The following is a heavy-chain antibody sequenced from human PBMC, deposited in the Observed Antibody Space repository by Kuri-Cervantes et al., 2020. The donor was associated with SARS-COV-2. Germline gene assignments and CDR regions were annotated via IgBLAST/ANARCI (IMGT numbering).Heavy chain of an antibody. CDR2: ISSSSSYI. J-gene: IGHJ6*02. Sequence: GESLKISCAASGFTFSSYSMNWVRQAPGKGLEWVSSISSSSSYIYYADSVKGRFTISRDNAKNSLYLQMNSLRAEDTAVYYCARDPPFPYCSGGSCRTDVWGQGTTVTVSS. V-gene: IGHV3-21*01. D-gene: IGHD2-15*01. CDR3: ARDPPFPYCSGGSCRTDV. CDR1: GFTFSSYS.